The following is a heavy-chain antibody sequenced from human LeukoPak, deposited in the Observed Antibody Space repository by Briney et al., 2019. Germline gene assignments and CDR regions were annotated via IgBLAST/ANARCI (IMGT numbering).Heavy chain of an antibody. CDR2: INHSGST. CDR3: ARHSTAIWYFDL. V-gene: IGHV4-34*01. J-gene: IGHJ2*01. D-gene: IGHD2-21*01. CDR1: GGSFSGYY. Sequence: PSETLSLTCAVYGGSFSGYYWSWIRQPPGKGLEWIGEINHSGSTNYNPSLKSRVTISVDTSKNQFSLKLSSVTAADTAVYFCARHSTAIWYFDLWGRGTLVTVSS.